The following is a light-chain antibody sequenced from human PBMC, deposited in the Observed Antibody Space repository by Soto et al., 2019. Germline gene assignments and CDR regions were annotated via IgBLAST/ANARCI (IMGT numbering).Light chain of an antibody. CDR3: QQYGGSPRT. Sequence: EIVLTQSPGTLSLSPGERATLSCRASQSVSSSSLAWYQQKRGQAPRLLIHGASNRATGIPDRFSGSGSGTDFTLTISRLEPEDFAVYYCQQYGGSPRTFGQVTKVEVK. V-gene: IGKV3-20*01. CDR2: GAS. J-gene: IGKJ1*01. CDR1: QSVSSSS.